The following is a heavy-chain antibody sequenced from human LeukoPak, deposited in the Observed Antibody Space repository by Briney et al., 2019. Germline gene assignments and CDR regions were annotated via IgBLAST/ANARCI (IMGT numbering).Heavy chain of an antibody. CDR3: ARVTRSGSYYYYYGMDV. V-gene: IGHV3-53*01. CDR2: TYFGDDT. Sequence: PGGSLRLSCAASGFSVTSSHMTWVRQTPGKGLECVSFTYFGDDTYYADSVKGRFTISRDDSKNTVYLQMNNLRTEDSAVYYCARVTRSGSYYYYYGMDVWGQGTTVTVSS. CDR1: GFSVTSSH. D-gene: IGHD1-26*01. J-gene: IGHJ6*02.